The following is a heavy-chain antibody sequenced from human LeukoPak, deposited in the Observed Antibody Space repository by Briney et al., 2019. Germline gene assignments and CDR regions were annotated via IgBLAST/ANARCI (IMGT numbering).Heavy chain of an antibody. CDR2: IYYSGST. D-gene: IGHD3-10*01. Sequence: SETLSLTCTASGGSISSSSYYWGWIRQPPGKGLEWIGNIYYSGSTYYNPSLKSRVTISVDTSKNQFSLKLSSVTAADTAVYYCARTRSGFGELRGDFDYWGQGTLVTVSP. CDR1: GGSISSSSYY. V-gene: IGHV4-39*01. CDR3: ARTRSGFGELRGDFDY. J-gene: IGHJ4*02.